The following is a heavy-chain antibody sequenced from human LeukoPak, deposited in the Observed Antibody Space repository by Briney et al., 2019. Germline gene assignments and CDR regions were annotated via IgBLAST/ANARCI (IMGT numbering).Heavy chain of an antibody. Sequence: SQTLSLTCTVSGGSVSSGTHYWTWIRQHPGKGLEWIGYIYYSGSTYYTPSLERRVAMSLDTSKNQFSLKLSSVTAADTAVYYCARGFGTSSYYYGMDVWGQGTTVTVSS. CDR2: IYYSGST. CDR1: GGSVSSGTHY. D-gene: IGHD3-10*01. J-gene: IGHJ6*02. CDR3: ARGFGTSSYYYGMDV. V-gene: IGHV4-31*03.